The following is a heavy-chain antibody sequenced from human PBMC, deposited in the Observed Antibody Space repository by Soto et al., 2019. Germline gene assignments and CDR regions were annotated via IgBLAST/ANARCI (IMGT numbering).Heavy chain of an antibody. Sequence: SETLSLTCTVSGGSISSGDHYWSWIRQPPGKGLEWIGYIYYSGSTYYNPSLKSRVTISVDTSKNQFSLKLSSVTAADTAVYYCASAPLGYCSGGSCPEGMDVWGQGTTVTVSS. D-gene: IGHD2-15*01. V-gene: IGHV4-30-4*01. CDR3: ASAPLGYCSGGSCPEGMDV. J-gene: IGHJ6*02. CDR2: IYYSGST. CDR1: GGSISSGDHY.